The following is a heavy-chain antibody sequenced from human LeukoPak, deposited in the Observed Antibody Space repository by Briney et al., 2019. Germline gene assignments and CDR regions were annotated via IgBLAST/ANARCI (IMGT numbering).Heavy chain of an antibody. CDR2: IYYSGST. V-gene: IGHV4-61*08. D-gene: IGHD3-10*01. CDR3: ARGWWTTDAYGYYYYGMDV. Sequence: SETLSLTCAVSGGSISSGGYSWSWIRQPPGTGLEWIGYIYYSGSTNYNPSLKSRVTISVDTSKNQFSLKLSSVTAADTAVYYCARGWWTTDAYGYYYYGMDVWGQGTTVTVSS. J-gene: IGHJ6*02. CDR1: GGSISSGGYS.